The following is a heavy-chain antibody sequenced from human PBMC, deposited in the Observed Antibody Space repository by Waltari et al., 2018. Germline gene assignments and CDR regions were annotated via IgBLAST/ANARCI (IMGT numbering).Heavy chain of an antibody. CDR2: MNASSGHT. CDR1: GYIFTSYD. J-gene: IGHJ5*01. V-gene: IGHV1-8*02. D-gene: IGHD2-2*01. Sequence: QVQLVQSGAEVKKPGASVKVSCKASGYIFTSYDINWVRQATGQGLEWMGWMNASSGHTGYAQTFQGRITLTMNTSISTAYMELSSLRSDDTAVYYCARPQTISTSWLASWGQGTLVTVSA. CDR3: ARPQTISTSWLAS.